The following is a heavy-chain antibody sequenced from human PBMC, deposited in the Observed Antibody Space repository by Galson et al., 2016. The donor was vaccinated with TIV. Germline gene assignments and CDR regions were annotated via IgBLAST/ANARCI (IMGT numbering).Heavy chain of an antibody. D-gene: IGHD5/OR15-5a*01. V-gene: IGHV4-61*01. CDR1: GGSVSSGSYY. CDR2: ISYSGST. Sequence: ETLSLTCPVSGGSVSSGSYYWSWIRQPPGKGLEYIGYISYSGSTNYNSPLKSRVTISVDTSKNQFSLRLKSVTPADTAVYYCARAVGFYDDNWFDPWGQGTLVTVSS. CDR3: ARAVGFYDDNWFDP. J-gene: IGHJ5*02.